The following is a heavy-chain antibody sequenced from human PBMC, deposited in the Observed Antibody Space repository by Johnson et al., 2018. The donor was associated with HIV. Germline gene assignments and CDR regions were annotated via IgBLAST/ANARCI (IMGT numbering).Heavy chain of an antibody. CDR1: GFIVSGNY. Sequence: VQLVESGGGLVQPGGSLRLSCAASGFIVSGNYMSWVRQAPGKGLEWVSFIYRDGSTFYADSVKGRFTISRDSSKNTLYLQMNSLRAEDTAVYYCARAYSSGLLGAFDMWGQGTTVTVSS. D-gene: IGHD6-19*01. CDR3: ARAYSSGLLGAFDM. V-gene: IGHV3-53*01. CDR2: IYRDGST. J-gene: IGHJ3*02.